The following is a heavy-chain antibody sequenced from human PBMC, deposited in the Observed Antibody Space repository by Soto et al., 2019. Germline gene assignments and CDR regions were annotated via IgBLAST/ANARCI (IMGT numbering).Heavy chain of an antibody. Sequence: GESLRLSCAASGFTFSSYAMHWVRQAPGKGLEWVAVISYDGSNKYYADSVKGRFTISRDNSKNTLYLQMNSLRAEDTAVYYCARDQEVGYYGMDVWGQGTTVTVSS. CDR2: ISYDGSNK. CDR1: GFTFSSYA. J-gene: IGHJ6*02. CDR3: ARDQEVGYYGMDV. V-gene: IGHV3-30-3*01.